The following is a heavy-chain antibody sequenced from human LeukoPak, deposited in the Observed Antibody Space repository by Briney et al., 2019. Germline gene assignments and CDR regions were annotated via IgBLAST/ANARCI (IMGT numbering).Heavy chain of an antibody. V-gene: IGHV4-4*07. CDR1: GGSISGYC. D-gene: IGHD3-22*01. J-gene: IGHJ5*02. CDR3: ARENSSGYYDFHNWFDP. CDR2: VYFTGTP. Sequence: SETLSLTCTVSGGSISGYCWTWIRQAAGKGLEWIGRVYFTGTPKYNPSLRSRVTMSVDTSKNQFSLMLSSVTAADTAVYYCARENSSGYYDFHNWFDPWGQGTLVTVSS.